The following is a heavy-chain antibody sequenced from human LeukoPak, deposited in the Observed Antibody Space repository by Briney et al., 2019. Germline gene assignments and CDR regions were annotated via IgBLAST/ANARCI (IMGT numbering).Heavy chain of an antibody. D-gene: IGHD3-16*01. CDR2: IYSGGST. CDR3: ASAYGDAFDI. Sequence: GGSLRLSCAASGFTFSSYSMNWVRQAPGKGLEWVSVIYSGGSTYYADSVKGRFTISRDNSKNTLYLQMNSLRAEDTAVYYCASAYGDAFDIWGQGTMVTVSS. V-gene: IGHV3-66*01. J-gene: IGHJ3*02. CDR1: GFTFSSYS.